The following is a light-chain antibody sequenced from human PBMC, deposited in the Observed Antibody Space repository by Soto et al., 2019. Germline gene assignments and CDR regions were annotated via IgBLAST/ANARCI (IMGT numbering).Light chain of an antibody. Sequence: DIQMTQSPSSLSASVGDRVTISCRASQSIRNSVSWYQQKPGTAPKLLIRAASTLQSGVPSMFSGSGSGTDFTLTISSLQIEDFATYFCQQTDSTPQTFGQGTNVEI. V-gene: IGKV1-39*01. J-gene: IGKJ1*01. CDR1: QSIRNS. CDR3: QQTDSTPQT. CDR2: AAS.